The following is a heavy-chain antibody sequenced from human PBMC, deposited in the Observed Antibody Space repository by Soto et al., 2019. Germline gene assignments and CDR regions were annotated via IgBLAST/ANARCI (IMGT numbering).Heavy chain of an antibody. D-gene: IGHD3-3*01. J-gene: IGHJ6*02. V-gene: IGHV3-7*01. CDR1: GFTFSSYA. CDR3: ARDPYDFWSGYPPTYGMDV. Sequence: PGGSLRLSCAASGFTFSSYAMSWVRQAPGKGLEWVANIKQDGSEKYYVDSVKGRFTISRDNAKNSLYLQMNSLRAEDTAVYYCARDPYDFWSGYPPTYGMDVWGQGTTVTVSS. CDR2: IKQDGSEK.